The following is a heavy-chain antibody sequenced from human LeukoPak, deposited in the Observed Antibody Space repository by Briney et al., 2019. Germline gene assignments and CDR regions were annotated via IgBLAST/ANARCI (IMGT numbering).Heavy chain of an antibody. V-gene: IGHV4-34*01. J-gene: IGHJ4*02. CDR3: VREGEMATIYDY. Sequence: SETLSLTCAVYGGSFSGYYWSWIRQPPGKGLEWIGEINHSGSTNYNPSLKNRVTISVDTSKNQFSLKLSSVTAADTAVYYCVREGEMATIYDYWGQGTLVTVSS. CDR2: INHSGST. CDR1: GGSFSGYY. D-gene: IGHD5-24*01.